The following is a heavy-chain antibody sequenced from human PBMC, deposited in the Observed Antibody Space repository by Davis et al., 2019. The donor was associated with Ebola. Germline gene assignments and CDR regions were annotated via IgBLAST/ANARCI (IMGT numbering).Heavy chain of an antibody. Sequence: GGSLRLSCAASGFTFSTYEMNWVRQAPGKGLEWVANIRGDGSEQSYVDSVKGRFTISRDNAKNSLYLEMNSLRAEDTAVFYCARDRWPNLASYYGMDVWGQGTTVTVSS. CDR2: IRGDGSEQ. J-gene: IGHJ6*02. D-gene: IGHD4-23*01. V-gene: IGHV3-7*01. CDR3: ARDRWPNLASYYGMDV. CDR1: GFTFSTYE.